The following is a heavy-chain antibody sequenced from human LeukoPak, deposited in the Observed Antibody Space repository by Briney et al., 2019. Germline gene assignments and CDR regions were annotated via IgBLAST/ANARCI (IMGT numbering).Heavy chain of an antibody. V-gene: IGHV1-2*02. CDR3: ARDGGLDV. CDR1: GYTFTDYY. CDR2: INPNDGVT. J-gene: IGHJ6*02. Sequence: ASVKVSCKASGYTFTDYYIHWVRQAPGQGREGMGWINPNDGVTKSAQKFQGRVTMTRDTSISTAYMELSSLTSDDTAVFYCARDGGLDVWGQGTTVTVSS.